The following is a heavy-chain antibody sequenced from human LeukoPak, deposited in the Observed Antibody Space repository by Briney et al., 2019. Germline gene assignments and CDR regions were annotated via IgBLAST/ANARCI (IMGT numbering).Heavy chain of an antibody. CDR1: GFIFSDYS. CDR2: ISSSSSTV. Sequence: PGRSLRLSCAASGFIFSDYSMNWVRQAPGKGLEWVSFISSSSSTVYYADSVKGRFTISRDYANNSLFLQMNGLTAEDTAVYYCARGEDAIVGVPGPNYWGQGTLVSVSS. J-gene: IGHJ4*02. D-gene: IGHD1-26*01. CDR3: ARGEDAIVGVPGPNY. V-gene: IGHV3-48*01.